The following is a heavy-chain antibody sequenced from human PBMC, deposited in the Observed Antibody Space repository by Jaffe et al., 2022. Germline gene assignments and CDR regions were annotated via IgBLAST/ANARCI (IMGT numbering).Heavy chain of an antibody. J-gene: IGHJ3*02. V-gene: IGHV3-20*01. CDR1: GFKFDDYG. CDR3: ARERVLQGRIMNDAFDI. Sequence: EVQLVESGGAVVRPGGSLRLSCAASGFKFDDYGMNWVRQVPGKGLEWVSGLNWNGGTTGYADSVKGRFTISRDNAKNSLYLQMNSLRAEDTALYHCARERVLQGRIMNDAFDIWGQGTVVTVSS. CDR2: LNWNGGTT. D-gene: IGHD3-16*01.